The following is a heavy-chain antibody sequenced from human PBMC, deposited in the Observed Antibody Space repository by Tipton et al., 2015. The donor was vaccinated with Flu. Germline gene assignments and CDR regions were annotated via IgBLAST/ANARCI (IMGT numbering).Heavy chain of an antibody. CDR3: ARYAITISGVFIYNYMDV. Sequence: SLRLSCAASGFTFSSHAMSWVRQAPGKGLEWVSGISDSGGSTYYTDSVKGRFTISRDNSKNTLYLQMNSQRAEDTAVYYCARYAITISGVFIYNYMDVWGKGTTVTVSS. J-gene: IGHJ6*03. CDR2: ISDSGGST. D-gene: IGHD3-3*01. V-gene: IGHV3-23*01. CDR1: GFTFSSHA.